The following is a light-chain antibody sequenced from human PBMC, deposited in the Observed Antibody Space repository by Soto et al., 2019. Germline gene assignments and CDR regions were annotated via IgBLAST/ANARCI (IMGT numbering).Light chain of an antibody. CDR3: QEYGTTLT. V-gene: IGKV3-20*01. CDR2: AAC. CDR1: QNIKNNF. Sequence: IVLTQSPGTLSLSPGEGATLSCRASQNIKNNFLAWYQQRPGQAPRLLMHAACIRATGTPDRFTGSASGTDITLINSARDNEAYERYYWQEYGTTLTFGGATRMEIK. J-gene: IGKJ4*01.